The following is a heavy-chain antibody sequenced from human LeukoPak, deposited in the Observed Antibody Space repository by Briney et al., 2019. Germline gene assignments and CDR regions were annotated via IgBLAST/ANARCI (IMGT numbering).Heavy chain of an antibody. Sequence: SETLSLTCTLSGGSISSYYWSWIRQPDGKGLEWIGRIYTSGSTNYNPSLKSRVTMSVDTSKNQFSLKLSSVTAADTAVYYCARGGSSSSLHYYYYYMDVWGKGTTVTVSS. D-gene: IGHD6-6*01. CDR1: GGSISSYY. J-gene: IGHJ6*03. CDR2: IYTSGST. CDR3: ARGGSSSSLHYYYYYMDV. V-gene: IGHV4-4*07.